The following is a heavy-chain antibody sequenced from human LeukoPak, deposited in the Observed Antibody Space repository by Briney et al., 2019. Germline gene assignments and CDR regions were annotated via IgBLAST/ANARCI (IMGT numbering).Heavy chain of an antibody. D-gene: IGHD2-2*02. V-gene: IGHV1-69*13. CDR3: ARALLTYCSSTSCYKRWFDP. J-gene: IGHJ5*02. CDR1: GGTFSSYA. Sequence: ASVKVPCKASGGTFSSYAISWVRQAPGQGLEWMGGIIPIFGTANYAQKFQGRVTITADEFTSTAYMELSSLRSEDTAVYYCARALLTYCSSTSCYKRWFDPWGQGTLVTVSS. CDR2: IIPIFGTA.